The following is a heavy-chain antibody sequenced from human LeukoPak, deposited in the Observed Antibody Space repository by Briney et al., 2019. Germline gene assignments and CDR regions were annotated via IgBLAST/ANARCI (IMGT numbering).Heavy chain of an antibody. Sequence: PGGSLRLSCAASRFTVSSSPINWVRQAPGRGLEWVSVIYSGGNTFYADSVKGRFTISRHNSENTLYLQMNSLSADDTAVYYCARLMGSGWFDPWGQGTLVTVFS. CDR3: ARLMGSGWFDP. V-gene: IGHV3-53*04. CDR1: RFTVSSSP. J-gene: IGHJ5*02. D-gene: IGHD1-26*01. CDR2: IYSGGNT.